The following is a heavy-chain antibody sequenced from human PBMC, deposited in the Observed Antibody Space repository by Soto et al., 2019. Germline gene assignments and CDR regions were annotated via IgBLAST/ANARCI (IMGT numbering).Heavy chain of an antibody. CDR2: TIPILGGA. Sequence: GASVKVACKASGRTFSSYGISWVRQAPGQGLEWMGGTIPILGGANYAQQFQGRLTITADESTNSVYMELSSLGSEDTAVYYCARAGYCGGGACLYYFDYWGQGTLVTVSS. D-gene: IGHD2-15*01. V-gene: IGHV1-69*10. CDR1: GRTFSSYG. CDR3: ARAGYCGGGACLYYFDY. J-gene: IGHJ4*02.